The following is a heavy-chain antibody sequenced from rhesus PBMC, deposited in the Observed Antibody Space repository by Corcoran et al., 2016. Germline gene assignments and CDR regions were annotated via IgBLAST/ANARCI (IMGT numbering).Heavy chain of an antibody. V-gene: IGHV4-73*01. CDR3: ARVRLTLFDY. CDR2: IYCNSAST. J-gene: IGHJ4*01. D-gene: IGHD2-33*01. Sequence: QVQLQQWGEGLVKPSETLSLTCAVYGGSISGYYYWSWIRPPPGKGLEWFGYIYCNSASTNNNPSLKNRVTISKDTSKNQFSLKLSSVTAADTAVYYCARVRLTLFDYWGQGVLVTVSS. CDR1: GGSISGYYY.